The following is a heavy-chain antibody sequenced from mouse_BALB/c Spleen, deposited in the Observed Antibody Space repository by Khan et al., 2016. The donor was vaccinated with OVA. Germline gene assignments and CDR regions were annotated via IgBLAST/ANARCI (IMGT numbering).Heavy chain of an antibody. CDR3: ARFHGEY. V-gene: IGHV9-3-1*01. CDR1: GYTFTNYV. CDR2: INTYTGEP. Sequence: QIQLVQSGPELKKPGETVKISCKASGYTFTNYVMNWVKQSPGKGLKWMGWINTYTGEPTYADDFKGRFAFSLETSASTAYLQINSLKNEDTATYFCARFHGEYWGQGTTLTVSS. J-gene: IGHJ2*01.